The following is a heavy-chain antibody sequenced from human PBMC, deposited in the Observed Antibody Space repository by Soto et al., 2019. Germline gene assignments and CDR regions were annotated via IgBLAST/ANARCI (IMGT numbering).Heavy chain of an antibody. J-gene: IGHJ6*02. CDR2: IWYDGSNK. CDR3: ARDEVLEEDYYYGMDV. Sequence: QVQLVESGGGVVQPGRSLRLSCAASGFTFSSYGMHWVRQAPGKGLEWVAVIWYDGSNKYYADSVKGRFTISRDNSKNTLYLQMNSLRAEDTAVYYCARDEVLEEDYYYGMDVWGQGTTVTVSS. V-gene: IGHV3-33*01. D-gene: IGHD3-3*01. CDR1: GFTFSSYG.